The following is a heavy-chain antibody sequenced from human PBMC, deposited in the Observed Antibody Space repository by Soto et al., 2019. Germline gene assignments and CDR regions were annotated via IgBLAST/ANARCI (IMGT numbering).Heavy chain of an antibody. Sequence: SETLSLTCTVSGGSISSSSYYWGWIRQPPGKGLEWIGYIYYSGSTNYNPSLKSRVTISVDTSKNQFSLKLSSVTAADTAVYYCARHWPCGGDCYFFDYWGQGTLVTVSS. J-gene: IGHJ4*02. CDR1: GGSISSSSYY. V-gene: IGHV4-61*05. CDR3: ARHWPCGGDCYFFDY. D-gene: IGHD2-21*02. CDR2: IYYSGST.